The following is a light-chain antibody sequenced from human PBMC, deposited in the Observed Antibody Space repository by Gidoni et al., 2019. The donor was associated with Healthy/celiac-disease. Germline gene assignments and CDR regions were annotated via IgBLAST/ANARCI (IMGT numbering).Light chain of an antibody. Sequence: DIVMTQSPDSLAVSLGERANINCKSSQSVLYSSNNKNYLACYQQKPGQPPKLLIYWASTRESGVPDRFSGSGSGTDFTLTISSLQAEDVAVYYCQQYYSTPYTFGQGTKLEIK. CDR2: WAS. CDR3: QQYYSTPYT. CDR1: QSVLYSSNNKNY. V-gene: IGKV4-1*01. J-gene: IGKJ2*01.